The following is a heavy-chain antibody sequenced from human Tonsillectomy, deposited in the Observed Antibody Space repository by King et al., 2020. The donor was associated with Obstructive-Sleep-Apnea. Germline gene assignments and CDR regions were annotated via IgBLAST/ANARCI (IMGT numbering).Heavy chain of an antibody. CDR3: ARDGIIYPQTDL. V-gene: IGHV3-48*04. CDR2: ISRDSDII. CDR1: GFIFSSYS. D-gene: IGHD2-21*01. J-gene: IGHJ5*02. Sequence: VQLVESGGGLVQPGGSLRLSCAASGFIFSSYSMTWVRQAPGRGLGGVSYISRDSDIIHNTDPVKGRFTVSRDNAKNSLSLQMSSLRVEDTAVYYCARDGIIYPQTDLWGQGTLVTVAS.